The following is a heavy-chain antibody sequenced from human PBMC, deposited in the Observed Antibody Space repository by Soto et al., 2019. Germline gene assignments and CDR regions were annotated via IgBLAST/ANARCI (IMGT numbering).Heavy chain of an antibody. CDR3: AKTRHGDYWGDLF. D-gene: IGHD4-17*01. CDR1: GFTFSSYA. Sequence: EVQLLESGGGLVQPGGSLRLSCAASGFTFSSYAMSWVRQAPGKGLEWVSAISGSGGSTYYADSVKGRFTISRDNSKNTLYLQMNSLGAEDTAVYYCAKTRHGDYWGDLFWGQGTLVTVSS. J-gene: IGHJ4*02. V-gene: IGHV3-23*01. CDR2: ISGSGGST.